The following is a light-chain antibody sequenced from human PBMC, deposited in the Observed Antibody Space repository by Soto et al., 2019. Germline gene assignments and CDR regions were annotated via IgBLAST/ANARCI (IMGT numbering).Light chain of an antibody. V-gene: IGLV2-8*01. Sequence: QSVLTQPPSASGSPGQSVTISCTGTSSDVGGYNYVSWYQQHPGKAPKLMIYEVNKRPSGVPDRFSGSKSGNTASLTVAGLQAEDDADYYCSSYAGSNKRVFGTGTKLTVL. CDR3: SSYAGSNKRV. J-gene: IGLJ1*01. CDR2: EVN. CDR1: SSDVGGYNY.